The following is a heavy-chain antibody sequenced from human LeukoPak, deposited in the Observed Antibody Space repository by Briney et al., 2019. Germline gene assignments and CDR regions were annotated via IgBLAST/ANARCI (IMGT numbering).Heavy chain of an antibody. CDR1: GFTFSSYS. V-gene: IGHV3-48*01. CDR2: ISSSSNTI. Sequence: GGSLRLSCAASGFTFSSYSMNWVRQAPGKGLEWVSYISSSSNTIYYADSVKGRFAISRDNSKDTLYLQMDSLRAEDTAVYYCAKGSGSSCYSPCDYWGQGILVTVSS. CDR3: AKGSGSSCYSPCDY. D-gene: IGHD2-15*01. J-gene: IGHJ4*02.